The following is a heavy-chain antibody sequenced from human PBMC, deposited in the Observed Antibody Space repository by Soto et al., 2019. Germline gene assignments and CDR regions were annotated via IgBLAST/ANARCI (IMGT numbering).Heavy chain of an antibody. D-gene: IGHD2-2*01. CDR2: IYYTGKT. Sequence: SETLSLTCSVSGDYIHVGGYYWTWIRQRPGKGLEWMGYIYYTGKTYYNPSLESRLTMSVDRSKNQFSLRLTSVTAADTAVYFCGRDLTSNANCIDPWGQGTLGTVSA. V-gene: IGHV4-30-4*01. CDR3: GRDLTSNANCIDP. CDR1: GDYIHVGGYY. J-gene: IGHJ5*02.